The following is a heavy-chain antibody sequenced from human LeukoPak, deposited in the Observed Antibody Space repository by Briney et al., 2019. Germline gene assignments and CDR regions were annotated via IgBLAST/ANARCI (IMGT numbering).Heavy chain of an antibody. D-gene: IGHD3-10*01. CDR3: ATNYGSGTN. Sequence: VASVKVSCKASGCTFSSYAISWVRQAPGQGLEWMGGIIPIFGTANYAQKYQGRVTITADESTSTAYMELSSLRSEDTAVYYCATNYGSGTNWGQGTLVTVSS. V-gene: IGHV1-69*13. J-gene: IGHJ4*02. CDR1: GCTFSSYA. CDR2: IIPIFGTA.